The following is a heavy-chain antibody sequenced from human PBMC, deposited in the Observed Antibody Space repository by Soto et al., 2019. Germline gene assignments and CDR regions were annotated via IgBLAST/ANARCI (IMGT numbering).Heavy chain of an antibody. CDR2: IYYSGST. J-gene: IGHJ5*02. CDR1: GDSISSGGYY. D-gene: IGHD3-10*01. CDR3: ARPLFGRGNWFDP. V-gene: IGHV4-31*03. Sequence: SETLSLTCTVSGDSISSGGYYWTWIRQHPGKGLEWIGYIYYSGSTFYNPSLKSRLTISVDTSKNQFSLKLSSVTAADTAVYYCARPLFGRGNWFDPWGQGTLVTVSS.